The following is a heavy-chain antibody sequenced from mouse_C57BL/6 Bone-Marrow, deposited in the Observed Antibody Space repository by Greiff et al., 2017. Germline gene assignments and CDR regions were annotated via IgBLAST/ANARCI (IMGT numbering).Heavy chain of an antibody. Sequence: QVQLQQSGAELARPGASVKLSCKASGYTFTSYGISWVKQRTGQGLEWIGEIYPRSGNTYYNEKFKGKATLTVDKSSSTAYMELRSLTSEDSAVYFCARGGYYWFAYWGQGTLVTVSA. J-gene: IGHJ3*01. CDR2: IYPRSGNT. D-gene: IGHD2-3*01. V-gene: IGHV1-81*01. CDR1: GYTFTSYG. CDR3: ARGGYYWFAY.